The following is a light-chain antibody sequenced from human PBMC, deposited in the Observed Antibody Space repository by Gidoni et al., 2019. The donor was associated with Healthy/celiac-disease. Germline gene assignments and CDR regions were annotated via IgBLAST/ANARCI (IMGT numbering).Light chain of an antibody. CDR3: QQYYSYPLT. V-gene: IGKV1-8*01. J-gene: IGKJ2*01. CDR2: AAS. CDR1: QGISSY. Sequence: AIRMTQSPSSFSASTGDRVTITCRASQGISSYLAWYQQKPGKAPKLLIYAASTLQSGVPSRFSGSGSGTDFTLTIICLQSEDFATYYCQQYYSYPLTFGQGTKLKIK.